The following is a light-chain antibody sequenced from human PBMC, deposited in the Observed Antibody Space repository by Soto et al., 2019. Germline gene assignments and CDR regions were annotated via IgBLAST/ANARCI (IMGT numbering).Light chain of an antibody. V-gene: IGKV1-5*03. CDR2: KAS. CDR3: QQYNSYPVT. Sequence: DIQMTQSPSTLSASVRDRVTITCRASQSISSWLAWYQQKPGKAPKLLIYKASSLESGVPSRFSGRGSGTEFTLTISSLQPDDVATNCCQQYNSYPVTFGGGTKVEIK. CDR1: QSISSW. J-gene: IGKJ4*02.